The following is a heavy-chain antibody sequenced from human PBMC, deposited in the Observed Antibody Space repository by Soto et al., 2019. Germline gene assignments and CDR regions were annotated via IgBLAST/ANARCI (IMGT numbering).Heavy chain of an antibody. CDR1: AYMFTAYY. J-gene: IGHJ6*02. V-gene: IGHV1-2*02. CDR3: ARDKPGDFGVVTSNIMDV. D-gene: IGHD3-3*01. Sequence: QVQLVQSGAEVKEPGASVKVSCMASAYMFTAYYVHWVRQAPGQGPEWMGWINTNSGGTKYAQRFQGRVTTTRDTSISTAYMDLSRLSSDDTAVYYCARDKPGDFGVVTSNIMDVWGQGTTVTVSS. CDR2: INTNSGGT.